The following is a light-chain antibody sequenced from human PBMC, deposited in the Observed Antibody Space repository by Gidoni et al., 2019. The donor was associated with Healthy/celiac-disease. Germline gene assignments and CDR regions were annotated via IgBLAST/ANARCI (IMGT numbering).Light chain of an antibody. CDR3: QQFNNYLT. CDR2: DAS. CDR1: QGISSA. Sequence: AIQLTPSPSSLSASVGDRVTITCRASQGISSALAWYQKKPGKAPKLLIYDASSLESGVPSRFSGSGSGTDFTLTISSLQPEDFATYYCQQFNNYLTFGGGTKVEIK. J-gene: IGKJ4*01. V-gene: IGKV1D-13*01.